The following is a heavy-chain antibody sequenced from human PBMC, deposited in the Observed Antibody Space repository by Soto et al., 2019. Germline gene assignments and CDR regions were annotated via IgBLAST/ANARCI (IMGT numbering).Heavy chain of an antibody. CDR3: VKDRDSNSWPSRDV. V-gene: IGHV1-18*01. J-gene: IGHJ6*02. CDR1: GYTFTRNG. Sequence: ASVKVSCKTSGYTFTRNGISWVRQAPGQGLEWMGWISPKSGSIKYAQKFQGRVIMTTDTSTSTAYMEVRSLRSDDTAVYYCVKDRDSNSWPSRDVWGPGTTVTV. D-gene: IGHD3-22*01. CDR2: ISPKSGSI.